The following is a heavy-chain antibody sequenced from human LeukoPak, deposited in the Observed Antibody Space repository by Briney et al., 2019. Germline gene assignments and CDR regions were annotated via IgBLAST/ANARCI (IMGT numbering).Heavy chain of an antibody. J-gene: IGHJ3*02. D-gene: IGHD6-13*01. CDR3: ARDRGGAAAGTLEAFDI. CDR2: IIPILGIA. Sequence: ASVKVSCKASGGTFSSYAISWVRQAPGQGLEWMRRIIPILGIANYAQKFQGRVTITADKSTSTAYMELSSLRSEDTAVYYCARDRGGAAAGTLEAFDIWGQGTMVTVSS. V-gene: IGHV1-69*04. CDR1: GGTFSSYA.